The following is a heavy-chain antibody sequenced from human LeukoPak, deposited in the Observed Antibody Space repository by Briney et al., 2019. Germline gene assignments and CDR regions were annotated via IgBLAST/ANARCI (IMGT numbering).Heavy chain of an antibody. Sequence: GASVKVSCKASGYTFTSYGISWVRQAPGQGLEWMGWISAYNGNTNYAQKLQGRVTMTTDTPTSTAYMELRSLRSDDTAVYYCARDRPPSLGYCSGGSCYENWFDPWGQGTLVTVSS. V-gene: IGHV1-18*01. J-gene: IGHJ5*02. CDR3: ARDRPPSLGYCSGGSCYENWFDP. D-gene: IGHD2-15*01. CDR2: ISAYNGNT. CDR1: GYTFTSYG.